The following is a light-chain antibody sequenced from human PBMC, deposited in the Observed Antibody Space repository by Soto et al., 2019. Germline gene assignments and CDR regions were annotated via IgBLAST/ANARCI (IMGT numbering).Light chain of an antibody. CDR2: EVS. Sequence: QSVLTQPPSASGSPGQSVTISCTGTSSDVGGYNYVSWYQQHPGKAPKLMIYEVSKRPSGVPDRFSGSKSGNTASLTVSGLQAEDEADYYCSSYAGSIYFFGTGTKVTVL. V-gene: IGLV2-8*01. J-gene: IGLJ1*01. CDR3: SSYAGSIYF. CDR1: SSDVGGYNY.